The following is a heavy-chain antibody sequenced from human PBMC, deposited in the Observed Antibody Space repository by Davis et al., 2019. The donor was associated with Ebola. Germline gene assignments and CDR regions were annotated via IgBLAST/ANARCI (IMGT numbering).Heavy chain of an antibody. D-gene: IGHD6-13*01. CDR2: ISPHSGGT. CDR3: ARDRDKQLMQGGDF. Sequence: ASVKVSCKASGYTFSGHYMHWVRQAPGQGLEWMGWISPHSGGTMYAQKFQGRVTLTRDTSTDTAYMEVVNLRPDDTAVYYCARDRDKQLMQGGDFWGQGTQVTVSS. V-gene: IGHV1-2*02. CDR1: GYTFSGHY. J-gene: IGHJ4*02.